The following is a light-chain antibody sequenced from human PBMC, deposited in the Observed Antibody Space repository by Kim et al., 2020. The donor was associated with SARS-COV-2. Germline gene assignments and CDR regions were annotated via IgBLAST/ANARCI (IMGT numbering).Light chain of an antibody. CDR2: YDS. V-gene: IGLV3-21*04. CDR1: NIGSKT. J-gene: IGLJ2*01. Sequence: SYELTQPPSVSVAPGETARISCGGNNIGSKTVHWYQQKPGQAPVLVIYYDSDRPSGIPERFSGSTSGNTATLTISTVEAGDEADYYCQVWDTGSDHVVFGGGTQLAVL. CDR3: QVWDTGSDHVV.